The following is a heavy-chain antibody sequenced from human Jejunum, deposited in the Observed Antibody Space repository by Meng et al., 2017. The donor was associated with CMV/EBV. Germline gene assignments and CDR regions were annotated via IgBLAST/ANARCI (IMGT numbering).Heavy chain of an antibody. CDR2: INKEGNYS. V-gene: IGHV3-74*01. CDR1: GFTFSSSW. D-gene: IGHD3-3*01. Sequence: VQLVEFGGGLVQPGGSLMLFCAASGFTFSSSWMHWVRPAPGKGLMWVSRINKEGNYSNYTDSVKGRFTISRDNAKNTLYLQMNSLRVEDTGVYYCARDPYTGDYWGFDYWGQGILVTVSS. CDR3: ARDPYTGDYWGFDY. J-gene: IGHJ4*02.